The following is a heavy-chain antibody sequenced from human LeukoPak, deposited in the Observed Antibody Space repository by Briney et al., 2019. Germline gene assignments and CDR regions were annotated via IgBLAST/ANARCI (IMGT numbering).Heavy chain of an antibody. D-gene: IGHD5-24*01. CDR2: IGIDSGNT. CDR3: ARDYKYAFDN. Sequence: GGSLRLSCAASGFTFSDYSMNWVRQAPGKGLEWISYIGIDSGNTNYADSVKGRFTISGDKAKNSLYLQMNNLRVEDTAVYYCARDYKYAFDNWGQGTLVTVSS. V-gene: IGHV3-48*01. J-gene: IGHJ4*02. CDR1: GFTFSDYS.